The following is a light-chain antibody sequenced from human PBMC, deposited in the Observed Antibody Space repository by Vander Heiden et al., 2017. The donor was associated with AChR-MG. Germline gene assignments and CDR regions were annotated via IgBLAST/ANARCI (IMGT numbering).Light chain of an antibody. CDR1: QSLLYSNGYNY. CDR2: LGS. J-gene: IGKJ3*01. CDR3: MQAVQAFT. Sequence: DIVMTQSPLPLPVTPGEPASISCRSSQSLLYSNGYNYLDWYLQKPGQSPQLLIYLGSNRASGVPDRFSGSGSGTDFTLKISRVEAEDVGIYYCMQAVQAFTFGPGTKVDVK. V-gene: IGKV2-28*01.